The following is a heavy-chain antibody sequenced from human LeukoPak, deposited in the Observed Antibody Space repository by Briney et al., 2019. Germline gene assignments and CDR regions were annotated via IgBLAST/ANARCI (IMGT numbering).Heavy chain of an antibody. J-gene: IGHJ3*02. CDR3: ARAPWRDFHAFDI. V-gene: IGHV3-30*03. D-gene: IGHD3-3*01. CDR1: GFTFSSYG. Sequence: PGRSLRLSCAASGFTFSSYGMHWVRQAPGKGLEWVAVISHDGSNKYYADSVKGRFTISRDNSKNTLYLQMNSLRAEDTAVYYCARAPWRDFHAFDIWGQGTMDTVSS. CDR2: ISHDGSNK.